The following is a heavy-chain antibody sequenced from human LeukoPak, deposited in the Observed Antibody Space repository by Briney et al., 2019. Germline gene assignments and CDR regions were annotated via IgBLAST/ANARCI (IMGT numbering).Heavy chain of an antibody. J-gene: IGHJ3*02. CDR1: GFTFSSYA. D-gene: IGHD1-7*01. CDR3: ARAPAELDAFDI. Sequence: GGSLRLSCAASGFTFSSYAMHWVRQAPGKGLEWVAVISYDGSNKYYADSVKGRFTTSRDNSKNTLYLQMNSLRAEDTAVYYCARAPAELDAFDIWGQGTMVTVSS. CDR2: ISYDGSNK. V-gene: IGHV3-30*04.